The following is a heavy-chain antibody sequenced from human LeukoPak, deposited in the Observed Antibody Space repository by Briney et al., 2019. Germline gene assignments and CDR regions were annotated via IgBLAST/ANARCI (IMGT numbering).Heavy chain of an antibody. J-gene: IGHJ6*02. Sequence: ASVNVSCKASGYTFTSYYMHWVRQAPGQGLEWMGIINPSGGSTSYAQKFQGRVTMTRDTSTSTVYMELSSLRSEDTAVYYCAREWVVTLFGMDVWGQGTTVTVSS. V-gene: IGHV1-46*01. CDR3: AREWVVTLFGMDV. CDR1: GYTFTSYY. D-gene: IGHD3-22*01. CDR2: INPSGGST.